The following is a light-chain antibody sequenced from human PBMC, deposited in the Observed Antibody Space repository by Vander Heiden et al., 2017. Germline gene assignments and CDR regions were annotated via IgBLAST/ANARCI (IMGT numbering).Light chain of an antibody. J-gene: IGKJ1*01. CDR3: QQYGSSQT. Sequence: IVLTPSPGTLSLSTGERATLSCRASQSVSSSYLAWYQQKPGQAPRLLIYGASSRATGIPDRFSGSGSGTDFTLTISRLEPEDFAVYYCQQYGSSQTFGQGTKVEIK. CDR1: QSVSSSY. V-gene: IGKV3-20*01. CDR2: GAS.